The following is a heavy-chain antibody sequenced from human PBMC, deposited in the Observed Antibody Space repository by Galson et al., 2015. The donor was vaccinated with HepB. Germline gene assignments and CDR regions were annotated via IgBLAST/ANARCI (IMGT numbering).Heavy chain of an antibody. CDR3: ATTRFGNVAYWTFEI. D-gene: IGHD4-23*01. Sequence: SLRLSCAASGLTFSGYTMSWVRQSPGRGLQWVSYISTNRATTYYTDSVKGRFTISRDNARNTVSLQMSSLTADDSAVYFCATTRFGNVAYWTFEIWGQGTLVTVAS. CDR2: ISTNRATT. J-gene: IGHJ3*02. CDR1: GLTFSGYT. V-gene: IGHV3-11*01.